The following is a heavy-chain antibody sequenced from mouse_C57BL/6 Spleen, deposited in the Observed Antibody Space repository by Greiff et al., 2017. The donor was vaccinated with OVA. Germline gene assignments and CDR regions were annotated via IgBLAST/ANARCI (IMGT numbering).Heavy chain of an antibody. Sequence: EVKVEESGPGLVKPSQSLSLTCSVTGYSITSGYYWNWIRQFPGNKLEWMGYISYDGSNNYNPSLKNRISITRDTSKNQFFLKLNSVTTEDTATYYCARRGSSWYFDVWGTGTTVTVSS. J-gene: IGHJ1*03. CDR1: GYSITSGYY. CDR3: ARRGSSWYFDV. D-gene: IGHD1-1*01. V-gene: IGHV3-6*01. CDR2: ISYDGSN.